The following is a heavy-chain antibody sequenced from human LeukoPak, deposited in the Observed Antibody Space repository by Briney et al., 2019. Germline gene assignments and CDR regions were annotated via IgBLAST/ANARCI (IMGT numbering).Heavy chain of an antibody. J-gene: IGHJ4*02. CDR1: GFIVSDNY. Sequence: PGGSLRPSCVASGFIVSDNYMSWIRQAPGKEPQWVPIIYPDGRAFYADSVKGRFTISRDNSRNTLYLQMNSLRADDTALYYCARGRMPNGADNWGQGTLVTVSS. V-gene: IGHV3-53*01. CDR3: ARGRMPNGADN. D-gene: IGHD2-2*01. CDR2: IYPDGRA.